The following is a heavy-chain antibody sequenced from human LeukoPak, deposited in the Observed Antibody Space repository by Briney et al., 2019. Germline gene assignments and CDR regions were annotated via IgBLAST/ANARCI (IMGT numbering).Heavy chain of an antibody. CDR1: GFTVSSNY. D-gene: IGHD3-22*01. CDR2: IHSGGST. CDR3: VRYDSSGN. V-gene: IGHV3-53*01. J-gene: IGHJ4*02. Sequence: GGSLRLSCAASGFTVSSNYMSWVRQAPGKGLEWAAVIHSGGSTYYSDSVKGRFTISRDNSKNTVYLQMNSLRAEDTAVYYCVRYDSSGNWGQGTLVTVSS.